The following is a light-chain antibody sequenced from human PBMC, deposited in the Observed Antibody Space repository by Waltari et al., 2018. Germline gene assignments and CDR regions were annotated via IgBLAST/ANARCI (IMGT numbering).Light chain of an antibody. J-gene: IGLJ2*01. Sequence: QSALTQPASVSGSPGQSITISCTGTTSDIGTYTLISWYQQYPGRVPKLIIYEATKRPSWVSDRFSGSKSGNTASLTISGLQAEDEANYYCCSYTGTATFLLFGGGTKLTVL. CDR1: TSDIGTYTL. CDR3: CSYTGTATFLL. V-gene: IGLV2-23*02. CDR2: EAT.